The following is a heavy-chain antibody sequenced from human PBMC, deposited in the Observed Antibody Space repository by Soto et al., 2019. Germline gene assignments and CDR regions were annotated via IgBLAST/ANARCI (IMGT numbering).Heavy chain of an antibody. D-gene: IGHD5-18*01. V-gene: IGHV1-2*02. CDR3: ARDGNSGGYYYDGTDV. Sequence: ASVQVSCKPSGYTLTGYYMHWLRQALGPGLEWMGWINPNSGGTNYAQKFQGRVTMTRDTTISTAYMELRRLRSDDTAVYYCARDGNSGGYYYDGTDVWGQGTTVTVSS. CDR1: GYTLTGYY. J-gene: IGHJ6*02. CDR2: INPNSGGT.